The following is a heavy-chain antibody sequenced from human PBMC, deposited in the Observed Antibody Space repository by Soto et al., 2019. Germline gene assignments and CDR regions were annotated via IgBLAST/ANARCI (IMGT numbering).Heavy chain of an antibody. CDR2: IKQDGSEK. CDR3: ARDRGAYYDFWSGGAVDY. CDR1: GFTFSSYW. V-gene: IGHV3-7*01. D-gene: IGHD3-3*01. J-gene: IGHJ4*02. Sequence: GGSLRLSCATSGFTFSSYWMSWVCQAPGKGLEWVANIKQDGSEKYYVDSVKGRLTISRDNAKNSLYLQMNSLRAEDTAVYYCARDRGAYYDFWSGGAVDYWGQGTLVTVSS.